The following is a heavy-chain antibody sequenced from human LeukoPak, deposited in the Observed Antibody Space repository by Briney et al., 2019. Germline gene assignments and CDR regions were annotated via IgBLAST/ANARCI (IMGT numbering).Heavy chain of an antibody. CDR3: VGEAYYYED. J-gene: IGHJ4*02. D-gene: IGHD3-22*01. CDR1: GFTFSSHS. CDR2: ISSSSSTI. V-gene: IGHV3-48*01. Sequence: GGSLRLSCAASGFTFSSHSMNWVRQAPGKGLEWVSYISSSSSTIYYADSVKGRFTISRDNAKNSLYLQMNSLRAEDTAVYYCVGEAYYYEDWGQGTLVTVSS.